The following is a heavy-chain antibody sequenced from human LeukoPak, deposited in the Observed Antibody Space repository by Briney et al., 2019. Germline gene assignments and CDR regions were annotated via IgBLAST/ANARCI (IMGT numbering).Heavy chain of an antibody. CDR2: INHSGST. CDR1: GGSFSGYY. CDR3: ARGPFIVVVPAARASYYYYGMDV. Sequence: SETLSLTCAVYGGSFSGYYWSWIRQPPGKGLEWIGEINHSGSTNYNPSLKSRVTISVDTSKNQFSLKLSSVTAADTAVYYCARGPFIVVVPAARASYYYYGMDVWGQGTTVTVSS. V-gene: IGHV4-34*01. J-gene: IGHJ6*02. D-gene: IGHD2-2*01.